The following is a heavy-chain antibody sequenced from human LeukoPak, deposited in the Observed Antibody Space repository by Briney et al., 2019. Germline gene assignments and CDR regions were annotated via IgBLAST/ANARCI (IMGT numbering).Heavy chain of an antibody. CDR1: GYTFTSYG. Sequence: ATVKVSCKASGYTFTSYGISWVRQAPGQGLEWMGWISAYNGNTNYAQKLQGRVTMTTDTSTSTAYMELRSLRSDDTAVYYCARDLRPFGQQLPNWFDPWGQGTLSPSPQ. J-gene: IGHJ5*02. CDR3: ARDLRPFGQQLPNWFDP. D-gene: IGHD6-13*01. V-gene: IGHV1-18*01. CDR2: ISAYNGNT.